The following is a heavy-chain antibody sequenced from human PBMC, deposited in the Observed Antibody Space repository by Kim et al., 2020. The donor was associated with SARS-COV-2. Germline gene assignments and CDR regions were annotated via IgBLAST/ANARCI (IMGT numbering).Heavy chain of an antibody. Sequence: SETLSLTCTVSGGSISSSSYYWGWIRQPPGKGLEWIGSIYYSGSTYYNPSLKSRVTISVDTSKNQFSLKLSSVTAADTAVYYCASRRGTSCYICFQHWGQGTLVTVSS. J-gene: IGHJ1*01. CDR2: IYYSGST. CDR1: GGSISSSSYY. D-gene: IGHD2-2*02. CDR3: ASRRGTSCYICFQH. V-gene: IGHV4-39*01.